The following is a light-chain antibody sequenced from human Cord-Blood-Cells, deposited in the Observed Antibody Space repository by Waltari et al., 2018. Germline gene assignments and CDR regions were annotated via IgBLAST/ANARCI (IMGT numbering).Light chain of an antibody. CDR2: KAS. V-gene: IGKV1-5*03. CDR1: QSISRG. J-gene: IGKJ1*01. CDR3: QQYNSYWT. Sequence: DIQMTQSPSTLSASVGDRVTITCRASQSISRGLAWYQQKPGKAPKLLINKASSLESGVPSRFSGSGSGTEFTLTISSLQPDDFATYYCQQYNSYWTFGQGTKGEIK.